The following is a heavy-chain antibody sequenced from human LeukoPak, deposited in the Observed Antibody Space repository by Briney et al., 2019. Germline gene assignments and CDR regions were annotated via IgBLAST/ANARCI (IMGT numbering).Heavy chain of an antibody. D-gene: IGHD6-13*01. V-gene: IGHV4-34*01. Sequence: SETLSLTCTVSGGSINSYYWSWIRQPPGKGLEWIGEINHSGSTNYNPSLKSRVTISVDTSKNQFSLKLSSVTAADTAVYYCAREGSSWYEDAFDIWGQGTMVTVSS. J-gene: IGHJ3*02. CDR1: GGSINSYY. CDR2: INHSGST. CDR3: AREGSSWYEDAFDI.